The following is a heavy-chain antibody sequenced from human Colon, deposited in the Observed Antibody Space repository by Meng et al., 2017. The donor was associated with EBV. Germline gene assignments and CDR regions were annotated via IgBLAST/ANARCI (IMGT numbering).Heavy chain of an antibody. V-gene: IGHV4-34*01. CDR2: IDHRGNT. CDR1: GGSFRDYY. J-gene: IGHJ5*02. D-gene: IGHD3-10*01. Sequence: QLQLQQWGAGLLKPSETLSRSCAVYGGSFRDYYWTWILHPPGKGLEWIGEIDHRGNTKYNPSLKSRVTISLDTSKKQFSLKVSSVTAADSAVYYCARRGPSGNFSPWSQGALVTVSS. CDR3: ARRGPSGNFSP.